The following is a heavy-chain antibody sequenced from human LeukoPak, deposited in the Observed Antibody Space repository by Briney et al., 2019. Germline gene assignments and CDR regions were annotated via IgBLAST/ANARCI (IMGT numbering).Heavy chain of an antibody. CDR1: GFTFSSYS. J-gene: IGHJ3*02. CDR2: ISSSSSYI. V-gene: IGHV3-21*01. D-gene: IGHD2-2*01. CDR3: ARDRIVVVPAAYMDDAFDI. Sequence: GSLRLSCAASGFTFSSYSMNWVRQAPGKGLEWVSSISSSSSYIYYADSVKGRFTIPRDNAKNSLYLQMNSLRAEDTAVYYCARDRIVVVPAAYMDDAFDIWGQGTMVTVSS.